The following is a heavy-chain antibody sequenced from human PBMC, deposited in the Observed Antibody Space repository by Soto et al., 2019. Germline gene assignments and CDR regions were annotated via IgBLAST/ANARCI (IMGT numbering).Heavy chain of an antibody. J-gene: IGHJ4*02. D-gene: IGHD3-9*01. V-gene: IGHV4-39*01. Sequence: SETLSLTCTVSDGSISSSSYYWGWIRQPPGKGLEWIGSIYYSGSTYYNPSLKSRVTISVDTSKNQFSLKLSSVTAADTAVYYCARSVLRYFDWFPTTFDYWGQGTLVTVSS. CDR3: ARSVLRYFDWFPTTFDY. CDR1: DGSISSSSYY. CDR2: IYYSGST.